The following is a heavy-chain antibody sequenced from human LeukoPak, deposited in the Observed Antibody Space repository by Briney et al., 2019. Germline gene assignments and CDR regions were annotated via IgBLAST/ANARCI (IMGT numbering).Heavy chain of an antibody. Sequence: GGSLRLSCAAPGFTFSSSAMAWVRHPPGKGLGWVSTISYSGSGTYYADSVKGQFTISRDNSENTVYLQMTSLRVEDTAEYYCAKTFYSGSGSELPHHWGQGTLVTVSS. CDR3: AKTFYSGSGSELPHH. D-gene: IGHD3-10*01. CDR1: GFTFSSSA. J-gene: IGHJ1*01. CDR2: ISYSGSGT. V-gene: IGHV3-23*01.